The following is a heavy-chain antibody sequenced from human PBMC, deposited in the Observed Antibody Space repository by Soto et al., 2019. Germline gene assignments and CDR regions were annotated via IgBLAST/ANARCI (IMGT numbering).Heavy chain of an antibody. CDR2: IKSKADGGTT. J-gene: IGHJ4*02. CDR1: EFTFANAW. CDR3: TSLYYGH. V-gene: IGHV3-15*01. Sequence: PGGSLRLSCAASEFTFANAWISWVRQAPGKGLEWVGRIKSKADGGTTDYAVPVKGRFTISRDESQNTLYLQMNSLKTEDTAVYYCTSLYYGHWGQGTLVTVSS. D-gene: IGHD4-17*01.